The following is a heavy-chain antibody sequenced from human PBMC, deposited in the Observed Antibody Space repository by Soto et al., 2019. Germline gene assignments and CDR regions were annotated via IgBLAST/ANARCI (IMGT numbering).Heavy chain of an antibody. CDR1: GGSISTTHYY. D-gene: IGHD4-17*01. CDR2: IYYSGTT. V-gene: IGHV4-39*01. CDR3: ARHPTPPYYVDYVGGGFV. Sequence: QLQLQESGPGLVKPSETLYLTCTVSGGSISTTHYYWGWIRQPPGKGLEWIGRIYYSGTTYYNPSHKSRVTISVNRSKSQFSLKLSSVTAADTALFYCARHPTPPYYVDYVGGGFVWGQGALVTVSS. J-gene: IGHJ4*02.